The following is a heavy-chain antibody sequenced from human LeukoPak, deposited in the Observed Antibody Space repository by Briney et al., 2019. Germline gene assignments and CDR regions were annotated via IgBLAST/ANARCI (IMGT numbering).Heavy chain of an antibody. CDR1: GFTFSIYT. CDR3: ASGAARPDY. Sequence: KSGGPLRLSCAASGFTFSIYTMNWVRQAPGKGLEWVSAISSSSSYIYYADSVRGRFTISRDNAKNSLYLQMNSLRAEDTAVYYCASGAARPDYWGQGTLVTVSS. J-gene: IGHJ4*02. V-gene: IGHV3-21*01. CDR2: ISSSSSYI. D-gene: IGHD6-6*01.